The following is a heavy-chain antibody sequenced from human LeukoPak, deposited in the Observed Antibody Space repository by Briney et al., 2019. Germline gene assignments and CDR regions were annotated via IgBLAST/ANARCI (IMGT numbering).Heavy chain of an antibody. Sequence: SETLSLTCAVSGGSISSGGYSWSWIRQPAGKGLEWIGRIYTSGSTNYNPSLKSRVTMSVDTSKNQFSLKLSSVTAADTAVYYCARGGQSGSPFDYWGQGTLVTVSS. D-gene: IGHD1-26*01. CDR3: ARGGQSGSPFDY. CDR1: GGSISSGGYS. CDR2: IYTSGST. J-gene: IGHJ4*02. V-gene: IGHV4-61*02.